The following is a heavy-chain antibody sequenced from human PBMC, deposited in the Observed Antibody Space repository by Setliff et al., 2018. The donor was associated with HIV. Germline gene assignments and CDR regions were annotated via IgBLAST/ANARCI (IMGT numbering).Heavy chain of an antibody. J-gene: IGHJ4*02. D-gene: IGHD2-15*01. Sequence: SETLSLTCTVSGGSISSSSYYWGWIRQPPGKGLEWIGSIYYSGSTYYNPSLKSRVTISVDTSKNQFSLKLSSVTAADTAVYYCARHSWPGGGRSGDYWGQGTLVTVSS. V-gene: IGHV4-39*01. CDR1: GGSISSSSYY. CDR2: IYYSGST. CDR3: ARHSWPGGGRSGDY.